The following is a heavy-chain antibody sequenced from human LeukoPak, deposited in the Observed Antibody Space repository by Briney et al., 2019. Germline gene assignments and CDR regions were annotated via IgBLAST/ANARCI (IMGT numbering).Heavy chain of an antibody. Sequence: PGGSLRLPCAASGFTFSSYSMSWVRQAPGKGLEWVSSISSTSSYIYYGDSVKGRFTISRDNAKNSLYLQMNSLRGEDTAVYYCARNRGNYYDSSGYYGYWGQGTLVTVSS. V-gene: IGHV3-21*01. CDR2: ISSTSSYI. CDR1: GFTFSSYS. D-gene: IGHD3-22*01. J-gene: IGHJ4*02. CDR3: ARNRGNYYDSSGYYGY.